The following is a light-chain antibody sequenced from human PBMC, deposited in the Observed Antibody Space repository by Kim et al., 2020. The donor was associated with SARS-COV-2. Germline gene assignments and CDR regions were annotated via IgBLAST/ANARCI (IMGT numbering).Light chain of an antibody. J-gene: IGLJ1*01. CDR2: YDS. V-gene: IGLV3-21*04. CDR3: QVWDSSSDHPYV. Sequence: GKTARIACGGNNIGSKSVHWYQQKPGQAPVLVIYYDSDRPSGIPERFSGSNSGNTATLTISRVEAGDEADYYCQVWDSSSDHPYVFGTGTKVTVL. CDR1: NIGSKS.